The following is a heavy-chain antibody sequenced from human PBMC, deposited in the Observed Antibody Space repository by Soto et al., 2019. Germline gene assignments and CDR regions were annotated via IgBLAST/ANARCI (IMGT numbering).Heavy chain of an antibody. J-gene: IGHJ4*02. D-gene: IGHD3-3*01. Sequence: GSLRLSCAASGFTFSNACMTWVRQAPGKGLEWVGRIKSKTDGGTTDYAAPVKGRFTISRDDSKNTLYLQMNSLKIEDTAVYYCARTYDFWSGYVDYWGQGTLVTVSS. V-gene: IGHV3-15*01. CDR1: GFTFSNAC. CDR3: ARTYDFWSGYVDY. CDR2: IKSKTDGGTT.